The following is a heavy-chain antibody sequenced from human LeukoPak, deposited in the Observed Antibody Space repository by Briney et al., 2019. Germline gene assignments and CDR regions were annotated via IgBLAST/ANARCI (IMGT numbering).Heavy chain of an antibody. D-gene: IGHD7-27*01. V-gene: IGHV4-30-4*01. CDR1: GDSISSTTYH. J-gene: IGHJ4*02. Sequence: PSETLSLTCTVSGDSISSTTYHWSWIRQPPGKGLEWIGYIYYSGSTYYNPSLKSRVTISVDTSKNQFSLKLSSVTAADTAVYYCARGPPPGDTFDYWGQGTLVTVSS. CDR3: ARGPPPGDTFDY. CDR2: IYYSGST.